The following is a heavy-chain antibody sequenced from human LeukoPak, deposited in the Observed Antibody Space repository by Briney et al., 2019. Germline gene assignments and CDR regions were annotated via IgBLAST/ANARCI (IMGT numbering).Heavy chain of an antibody. CDR3: AGYYDILNGYDY. CDR2: ISYDGSNK. Sequence: PGGSLRLSCAASGFTFSSYGMHWVRQAPGKGLEWVAVISYDGSNKYYADSVKGRFTISRDNSKNTLYLQMNSLRAEDTAVYYCAGYYDILNGYDYWGQGTLVTVSS. D-gene: IGHD3-9*01. V-gene: IGHV3-30*03. J-gene: IGHJ4*02. CDR1: GFTFSSYG.